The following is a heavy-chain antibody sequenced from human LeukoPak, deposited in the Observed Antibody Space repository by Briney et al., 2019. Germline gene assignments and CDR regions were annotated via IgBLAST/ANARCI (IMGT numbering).Heavy chain of an antibody. D-gene: IGHD3-10*01. CDR2: ISSSGTTI. CDR1: GFTFSSYS. Sequence: PGGSLRLSCAASGFTFSSYSMNWVRQAPGKGLECVSYISSSGTTISYADSVEGRFTISRDNAKNSLYLQLNSLRAEDTAVYYCARILYGSGSFGAFDYWGQGTLVTVSS. V-gene: IGHV3-48*04. J-gene: IGHJ4*02. CDR3: ARILYGSGSFGAFDY.